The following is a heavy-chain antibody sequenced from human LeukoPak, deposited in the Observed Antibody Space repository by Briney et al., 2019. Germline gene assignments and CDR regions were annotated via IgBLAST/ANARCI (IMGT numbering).Heavy chain of an antibody. CDR2: INHSGST. V-gene: IGHV4-34*01. CDR3: AITDYGDYYGMDV. D-gene: IGHD4-17*01. J-gene: IGHJ6*04. Sequence: SSETLSLTCAVYGGSFSGYYWSWIRQPPGKGLEWIGEINHSGSTNYNPSLKSRVTIPVDTSKNQFSLKLSSVTAADTAVYYCAITDYGDYYGMDVWGKGTTVTVSS. CDR1: GGSFSGYY.